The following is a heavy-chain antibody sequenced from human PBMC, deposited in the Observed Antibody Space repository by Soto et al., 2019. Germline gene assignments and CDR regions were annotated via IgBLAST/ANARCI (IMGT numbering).Heavy chain of an antibody. CDR2: INHSGST. V-gene: IGHV4-34*01. CDR3: ARHGSTVHTEGAFDY. CDR1: GGSFSGYY. Sequence: SETLSLTCAGYGGSFSGYYWSWIRQPPGKGLEWIGEINHSGSTNYNPSLKSRVTISVDTSKNQFSLRLGSVTAADTAVYYCARHGSTVHTEGAFDYRGQGIQVTVSS. D-gene: IGHD5-18*01. J-gene: IGHJ4*02.